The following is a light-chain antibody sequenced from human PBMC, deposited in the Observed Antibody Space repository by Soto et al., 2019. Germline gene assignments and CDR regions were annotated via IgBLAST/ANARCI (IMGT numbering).Light chain of an antibody. J-gene: IGLJ1*01. V-gene: IGLV2-23*02. CDR1: SSDVGSYNL. Sequence: QSVLTQPASKSGTPGQSVAISCTGTSSDVGSYNLVSWYQQHPGKAPKLMIYEVSKRPSGVSNRFSGSKSGNTASLTISGLQAEDEADYYCCSYAGSSTFYVFGTGTKVTVL. CDR3: CSYAGSSTFYV. CDR2: EVS.